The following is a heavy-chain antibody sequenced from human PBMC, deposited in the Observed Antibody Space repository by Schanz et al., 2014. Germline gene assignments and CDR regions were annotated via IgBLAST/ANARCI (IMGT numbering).Heavy chain of an antibody. CDR2: LYTGGST. J-gene: IGHJ6*02. CDR3: ARDRGSAVGYQYYGMDV. V-gene: IGHV3-66*03. Sequence: EVQLVESGGGLIHPGGSLRLSCAVSGFTVSTNYMTWVRQAPGKGLECVSVLYTGGSTFYAESVRGRFFISRDSSKNTLFLHMNSLRAEDTALYYCARDRGSAVGYQYYGMDVWGQGTTVTVSS. D-gene: IGHD3-22*01. CDR1: GFTVSTNY.